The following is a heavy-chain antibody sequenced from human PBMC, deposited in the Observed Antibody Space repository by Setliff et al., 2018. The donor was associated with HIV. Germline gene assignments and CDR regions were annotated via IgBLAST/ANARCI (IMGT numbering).Heavy chain of an antibody. D-gene: IGHD6-19*01. CDR2: VKSSGTT. CDR3: TRRFEKWLAFDY. V-gene: IGHV4-4*07. Sequence: PSETLSLTCTVSGDSIINYYWSWIRQPAGKGLEWIGRVKSSGTTTYSPSLKSRVTMSVDTSTNQFSLNLASVTAADTAVYYCTRRFEKWLAFDYRGQGNLVTVSS. CDR1: GDSIINYY. J-gene: IGHJ4*02.